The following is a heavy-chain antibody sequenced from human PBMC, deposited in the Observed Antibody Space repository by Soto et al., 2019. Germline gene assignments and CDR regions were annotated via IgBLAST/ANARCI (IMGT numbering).Heavy chain of an antibody. CDR2: ISSSSSYT. Sequence: GSLRLSCAASGFTFSDYYMSWIRQAPGKGLEWVSYISSSSSYTNYADSVKGRFTISRDNAKNSLYLQMNSLRAEDTAVYYCARTYYDFSNWFDPWGQGTLVTVSS. D-gene: IGHD3-3*01. CDR3: ARTYYDFSNWFDP. J-gene: IGHJ5*02. CDR1: GFTFSDYY. V-gene: IGHV3-11*06.